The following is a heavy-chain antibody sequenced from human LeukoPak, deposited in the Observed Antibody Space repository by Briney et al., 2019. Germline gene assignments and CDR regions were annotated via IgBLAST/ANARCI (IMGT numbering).Heavy chain of an antibody. Sequence: ASVKVSCKASGYTFSSHGISWVRQAPGQGLEWMGWISVYNGHTNYEQKLQGRVAITRDTSASTAYMELSSLRSEDMAVYYCARARHDFWSGSWFDPWGQGTLVTVSS. CDR1: GYTFSSHG. CDR3: ARARHDFWSGSWFDP. J-gene: IGHJ5*02. V-gene: IGHV1-18*03. D-gene: IGHD3-3*01. CDR2: ISVYNGHT.